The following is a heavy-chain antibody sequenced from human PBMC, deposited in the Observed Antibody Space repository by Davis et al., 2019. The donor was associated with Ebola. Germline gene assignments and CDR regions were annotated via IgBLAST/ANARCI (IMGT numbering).Heavy chain of an antibody. CDR1: GGSISSYY. D-gene: IGHD2-2*01. J-gene: IGHJ6*02. CDR2: IYYSGST. Sequence: MPGGSLRLSCTVSGGSISSYYWSWIRQPPGKGLAWIGYIYYSGSTNYNPSLKSRVTIAVDTSKNQFSRELSSVTAADTAVYYCARDRVVPAAIFHYYYGMDVWGQGTTVTVSS. V-gene: IGHV4-59*01. CDR3: ARDRVVPAAIFHYYYGMDV.